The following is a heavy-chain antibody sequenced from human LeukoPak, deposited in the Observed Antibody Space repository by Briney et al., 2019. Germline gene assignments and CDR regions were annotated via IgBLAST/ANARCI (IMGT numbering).Heavy chain of an antibody. CDR2: IYSGGST. D-gene: IGHD3-9*01. CDR1: GFTISSNY. J-gene: IGHJ4*02. CDR3: AKTYYDNPYYFDY. V-gene: IGHV3-53*01. Sequence: GGSLRLSCAASGFTISSNYMSWVRQAPGKGLEWVSVIYSGGSTYYADSVKGRFTISRDSSKNTLYLQMNSLRAEDTAVNYCAKTYYDNPYYFDYWGQGTLVTVSS.